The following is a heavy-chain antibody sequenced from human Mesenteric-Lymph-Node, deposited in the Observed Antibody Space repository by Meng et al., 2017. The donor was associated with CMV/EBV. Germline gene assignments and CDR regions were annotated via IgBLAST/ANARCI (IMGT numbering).Heavy chain of an antibody. CDR3: ARAHQVKWELPQIDY. CDR2: IYYTGST. J-gene: IGHJ4*02. V-gene: IGHV4-59*03. D-gene: IGHD1-26*01. CDR1: GGSISGYY. Sequence: GSLRLSCTVSGGSISGYYCNWFRQPPGRGLEWLGYIYYTGSTNSNPSLKSRVTMSVDTSKNQFSLKLSSVTAADTAIYYCARAHQVKWELPQIDYWGQGTLVTVSS.